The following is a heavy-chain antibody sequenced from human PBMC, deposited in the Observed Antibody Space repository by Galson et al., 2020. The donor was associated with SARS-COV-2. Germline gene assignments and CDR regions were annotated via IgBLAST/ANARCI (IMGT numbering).Heavy chain of an antibody. J-gene: IGHJ4*02. Sequence: SQTPSLTCAVYGGSFTDYYWNWVRQFPGGGLEWIGEIEHTGGTNSNPSLKSRVTISVDTPNNQFSLRLTSVTAADTAVYYCARAGYDGSYPDSWGQGTLVTVAS. V-gene: IGHV4-34*01. CDR2: IEHTGGT. CDR3: ARAGYDGSYPDS. D-gene: IGHD3-22*01. CDR1: GGSFTDYY.